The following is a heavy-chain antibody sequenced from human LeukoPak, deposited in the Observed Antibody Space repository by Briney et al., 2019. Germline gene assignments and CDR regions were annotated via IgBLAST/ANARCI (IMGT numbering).Heavy chain of an antibody. CDR2: IYYSGST. CDR1: GGSISSSNYY. Sequence: SETLSLTCTVSGGSISSSNYYWGWIRQPPGKGLEWIGSIYYSGSTNYNPSLKSRVTISVDTSKNQFSLQLNSVTPEDTAVYYCARTVAGTRAFDSWGQGTLVTVSS. D-gene: IGHD6-19*01. V-gene: IGHV4-39*07. CDR3: ARTVAGTRAFDS. J-gene: IGHJ4*02.